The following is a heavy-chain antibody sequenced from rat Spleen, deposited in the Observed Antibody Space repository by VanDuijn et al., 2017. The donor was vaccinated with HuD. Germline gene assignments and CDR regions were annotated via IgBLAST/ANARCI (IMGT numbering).Heavy chain of an antibody. CDR1: GFTFSDYN. CDR2: IIYDDSST. V-gene: IGHV5-7*01. CDR3: ARRHYGYTDYFDY. J-gene: IGHJ2*01. D-gene: IGHD1-11*01. Sequence: EVQLVESDGGLVQPGRSLKLSCAASGFTFSDYNMAWVRQTPKKGLEWVATIIYDDSSTYYRDSVKGRFTISRDNTKSTLSLQMDSLRSEDTATYYCARRHYGYTDYFDYWGQGVMVPVSS.